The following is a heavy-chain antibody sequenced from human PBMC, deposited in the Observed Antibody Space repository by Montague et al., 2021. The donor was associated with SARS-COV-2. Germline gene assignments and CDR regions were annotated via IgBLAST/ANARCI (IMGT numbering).Heavy chain of an antibody. CDR1: GFTFSSYA. CDR3: ARDDYDSRSRCLGV. V-gene: IGHV3-30*04. CDR2: ISYDGSNK. J-gene: IGHJ6*02. D-gene: IGHD3-22*01. Sequence: SLRLSCAASGFTFSSYAMHWVRQAPGKGLEWVAVISYDGSNKYYADSVKGRFTISRDNSKNTLYLQMNSLRAEDTAVYYCARDDYDSRSRCLGVWGQGTTVTVSS.